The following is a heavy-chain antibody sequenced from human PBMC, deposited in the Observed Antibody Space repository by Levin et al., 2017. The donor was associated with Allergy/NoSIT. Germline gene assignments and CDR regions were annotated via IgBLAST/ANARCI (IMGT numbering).Heavy chain of an antibody. CDR2: ISSSSSST. V-gene: IGHV3-48*01. CDR3: VGFSYGYFDAGLGY. J-gene: IGHJ4*02. D-gene: IGHD3-16*01. CDR1: GSTFTTYS. Sequence: GESLKISCAASGSTFTTYSMNWVRQAPGKGLEWVSYISSSSSSTYYADSVKGRFTISRDNAKKSLYLQMDSLRVEDTAMYYCVGFSYGYFDAGLGYWGQGTLVTVSS.